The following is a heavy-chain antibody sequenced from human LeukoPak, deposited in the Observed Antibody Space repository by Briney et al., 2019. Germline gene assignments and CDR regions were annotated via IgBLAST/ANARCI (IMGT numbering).Heavy chain of an antibody. Sequence: SETLSLTCTVSGGSISSDYWSWIRQPPGKGLEWIGYIYYSGSTNYNPSLKSRVTISVDTSKNQFSLKLSSVTAADTAVYYCASLNYDILTGYYLFGDWGQGTLVTVSS. CDR2: IYYSGST. D-gene: IGHD3-9*01. J-gene: IGHJ4*02. CDR1: GGSISSDY. V-gene: IGHV4-59*01. CDR3: ASLNYDILTGYYLFGD.